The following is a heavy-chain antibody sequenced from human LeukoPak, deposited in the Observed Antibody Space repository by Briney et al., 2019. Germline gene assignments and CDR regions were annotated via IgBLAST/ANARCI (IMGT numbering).Heavy chain of an antibody. CDR2: INPNSGGT. J-gene: IGHJ5*02. Sequence: ASVKVSCKASGYTFTGYYMHWVRQAPGQGLEWMGWINPNSGGTNYAQKFQGRVTMTRDTSISTAYMELSRLRSDDTAVYFCARANMVLVVGSFFVRNWFDPWGQGTLVTVSS. V-gene: IGHV1-2*02. CDR1: GYTFTGYY. D-gene: IGHD3-10*01. CDR3: ARANMVLVVGSFFVRNWFDP.